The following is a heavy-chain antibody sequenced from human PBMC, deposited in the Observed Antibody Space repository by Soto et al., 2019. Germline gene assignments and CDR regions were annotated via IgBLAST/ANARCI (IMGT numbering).Heavy chain of an antibody. CDR2: ISYDGSNK. V-gene: IGHV3-30-3*01. J-gene: IGHJ5*02. CDR1: GFTFSSYA. D-gene: IGHD2-21*01. Sequence: QVQLVESGGGVVQPGRSLRLSCAASGFTFSSYAMHWVRQAPGKGLEWVAVISYDGSNKYYADSVKGRFTISRDNSKNTLYLQMTSLRDEDTPVYECARDQIVVARVGWFDPWGQGTLVTVSS. CDR3: ARDQIVVARVGWFDP.